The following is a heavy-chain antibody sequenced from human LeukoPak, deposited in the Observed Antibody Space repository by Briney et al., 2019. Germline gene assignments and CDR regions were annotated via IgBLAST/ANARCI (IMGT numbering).Heavy chain of an antibody. J-gene: IGHJ6*04. D-gene: IGHD3-10*01. Sequence: SETLSLTCAVYGGSFSGYYWSWIRQPPGKGLEWIGEINHSGSTNYSPSLKSRVTISVDTSKNQFSLKLSSVTAADTAVYYCAGAPKAYYGSGMDVWGKGTTVTISS. CDR2: INHSGST. V-gene: IGHV4-34*01. CDR3: AGAPKAYYGSGMDV. CDR1: GGSFSGYY.